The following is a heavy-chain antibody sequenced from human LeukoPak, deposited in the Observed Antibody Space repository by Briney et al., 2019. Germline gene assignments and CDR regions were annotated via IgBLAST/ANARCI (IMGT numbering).Heavy chain of an antibody. CDR2: ISSSSSYI. CDR3: ASENIGGDSYYYYYYYMDV. D-gene: IGHD1-26*01. Sequence: GGALRLSCAPSGFTFSSYSMNWVRQAPGKGLEWVSSISSSSSYIYYADSVKGRFTISRDNAKNSVYLQMNSLRAEDTAVYYCASENIGGDSYYYYYYYMDVWGKGTTVTVSS. J-gene: IGHJ6*03. V-gene: IGHV3-21*01. CDR1: GFTFSSYS.